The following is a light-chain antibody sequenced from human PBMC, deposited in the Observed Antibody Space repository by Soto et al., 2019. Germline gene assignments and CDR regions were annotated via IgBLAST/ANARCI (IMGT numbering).Light chain of an antibody. CDR1: QSVSSY. V-gene: IGKV3-11*01. J-gene: IGKJ1*01. Sequence: EIVLTQSPVTLSLSPGERATLSFRASQSVSSYLAWYQQKPGQAPRLLIYDASNRATGIPARFSGSGSGTEFTLTISSLQPDDFATYYCQQYNSYSFGQGDQGGYQ. CDR3: QQYNSYS. CDR2: DAS.